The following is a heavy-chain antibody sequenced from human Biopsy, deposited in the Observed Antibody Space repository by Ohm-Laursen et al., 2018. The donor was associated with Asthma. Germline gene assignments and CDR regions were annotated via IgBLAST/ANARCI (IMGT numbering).Heavy chain of an antibody. Sequence: GTLSLTCTVSGGSISNSNYYWGWIRQSPGKGLEWIGSLHYSGSPYYTFYNPSLESRVTISLDASKNEFSLKLTSVTAADTAVFYCARHWNWGSFFDYWGQGMLVTVSS. D-gene: IGHD7-27*01. CDR1: GGSISNSNYY. CDR3: ARHWNWGSFFDY. V-gene: IGHV4-39*01. J-gene: IGHJ4*02. CDR2: LHYSGSPYYT.